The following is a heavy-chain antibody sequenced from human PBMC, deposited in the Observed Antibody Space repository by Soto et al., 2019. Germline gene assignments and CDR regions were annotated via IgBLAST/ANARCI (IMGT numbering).Heavy chain of an antibody. CDR1: GFTFRSFT. CDR2: ISSNSAYI. CDR3: TRDASRDSSARGWFDP. V-gene: IGHV3-21*01. D-gene: IGHD6-13*01. J-gene: IGHJ5*02. Sequence: PGVSMRLSCSASGFTFRSFTMNWVRHAPGKGLEWVSTISSNSAYIYYTDALRGRFTISRDNAKNSLHLQMNSLRAEDTAVYYCTRDASRDSSARGWFDPWGPGTLVTVSS.